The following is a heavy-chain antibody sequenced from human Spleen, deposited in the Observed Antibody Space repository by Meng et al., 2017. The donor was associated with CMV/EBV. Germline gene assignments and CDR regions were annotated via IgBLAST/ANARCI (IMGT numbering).Heavy chain of an antibody. CDR3: AKGPRSGGYYS. Sequence: GESLKISCAGVGFTLSSYAMSWVRQPPGKGLECVSIIYSGGTSTDYADSVKGRFTISRDNSKNTLYLQMNSLRAEDTAVYYCAKGPRSGGYYSWGQGTLVTVSS. J-gene: IGHJ4*02. CDR1: GFTLSSYA. CDR2: IYSGGTST. V-gene: IGHV3-23*03. D-gene: IGHD3-22*01.